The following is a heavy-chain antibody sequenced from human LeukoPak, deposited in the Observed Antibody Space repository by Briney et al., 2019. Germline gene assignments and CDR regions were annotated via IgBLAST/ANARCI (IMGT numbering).Heavy chain of an antibody. CDR1: GGTFSSYA. CDR3: ARATTRPWELLRGPYAFDI. V-gene: IGHV1-69*05. CDR2: IIPIFGTA. D-gene: IGHD1-26*01. Sequence: SVKVSCKASGGTFSSYAISWVRQAPGQGLEWMGGIIPIFGTANYAQKFQGRVTITTDESTSTAYMELSSLRSEDTAVYYCARATTRPWELLRGPYAFDIWGQGTMGTVSS. J-gene: IGHJ3*02.